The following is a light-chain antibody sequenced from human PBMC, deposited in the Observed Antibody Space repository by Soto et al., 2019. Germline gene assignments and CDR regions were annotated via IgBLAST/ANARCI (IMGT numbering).Light chain of an antibody. CDR2: GAS. V-gene: IGKV3-20*01. CDR3: QQYLTSPKT. Sequence: PGERATLSCWASQSVSSSNFAWYQQKPAQAPRLLIYGASRRAPGIPERFSGSGSGTDFTLTISRLEPEDFAVYYCQQYLTSPKTFGQGTKVDI. J-gene: IGKJ1*01. CDR1: QSVSSSN.